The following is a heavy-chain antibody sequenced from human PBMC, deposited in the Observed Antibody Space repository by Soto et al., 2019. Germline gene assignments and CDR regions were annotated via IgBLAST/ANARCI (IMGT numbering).Heavy chain of an antibody. D-gene: IGHD3-3*01. CDR2: MNPNSGNT. Sequence: ASVKVSCKASGYTFTSYDINWLRQSTGQGLEWMGWMNPNSGNTGYAQKFQGRVTMTRNTSISTAYMELSSLRSEDTAVYYCARARRITIFGVVITKGYWFDPWGQGTLVTVSS. CDR3: ARARRITIFGVVITKGYWFDP. V-gene: IGHV1-8*01. J-gene: IGHJ5*02. CDR1: GYTFTSYD.